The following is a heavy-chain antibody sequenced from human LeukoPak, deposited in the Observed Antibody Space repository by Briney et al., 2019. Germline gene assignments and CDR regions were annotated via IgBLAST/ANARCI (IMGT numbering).Heavy chain of an antibody. V-gene: IGHV3-23*01. CDR3: AILPGYSSSWYEVDY. D-gene: IGHD6-13*01. CDR2: ISGSGGST. CDR1: GFPFSRYA. J-gene: IGHJ4*02. Sequence: GGSLRLSCAASGFPFSRYAMRWARQAPGKGLEWVSGISGSGGSTYYADSVKGRFTISRDNSKNTLYLQMNSPRAEDTAVYYCAILPGYSSSWYEVDYWGQGTLVTVSS.